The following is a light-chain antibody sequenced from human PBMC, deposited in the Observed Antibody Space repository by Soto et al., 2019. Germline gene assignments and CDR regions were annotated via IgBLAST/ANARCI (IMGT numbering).Light chain of an antibody. V-gene: IGKV1-5*01. CDR3: QQYYRSSIT. CDR2: DAS. Sequence: DIQMTQSPSTLSASVGDRVTITCRASQSISSWLAWYQQKLGRAPRLLIYDASSLESGVPSRFSGSGYGTEFTLTISSLQPDDFATYYCQQYYRSSITFGQGTRLEIK. CDR1: QSISSW. J-gene: IGKJ5*01.